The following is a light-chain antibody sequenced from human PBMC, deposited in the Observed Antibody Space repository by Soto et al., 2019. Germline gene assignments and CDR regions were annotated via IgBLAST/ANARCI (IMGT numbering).Light chain of an antibody. V-gene: IGKV1-39*01. Sequence: DIQMTQSPSSLCASLGDSVTITCRASQSISSYLNWYQQKPGKAPKLLIYAASSLQSGVPSRFSGSGSGTDFTLTISSLQPEDFATYYCQQANSFPRTFGQGTRLEI. CDR2: AAS. CDR3: QQANSFPRT. CDR1: QSISSY. J-gene: IGKJ5*01.